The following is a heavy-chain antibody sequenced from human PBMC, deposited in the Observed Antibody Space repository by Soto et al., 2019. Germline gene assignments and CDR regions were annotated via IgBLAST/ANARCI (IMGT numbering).Heavy chain of an antibody. CDR2: IYYSGST. V-gene: IGHV4-59*08. J-gene: IGHJ3*02. Sequence: QVQLQESGPGLVKPSETLSLTCTVSGGSISSYYWSWIRQPPGKGLEWIGYIYYSGSTNYNPTLKGRVTISVDTCKNQFSLKLSSVTDADTAVYYCARRYSSAFDIWGQGTMVTVSS. D-gene: IGHD6-13*01. CDR1: GGSISSYY. CDR3: ARRYSSAFDI.